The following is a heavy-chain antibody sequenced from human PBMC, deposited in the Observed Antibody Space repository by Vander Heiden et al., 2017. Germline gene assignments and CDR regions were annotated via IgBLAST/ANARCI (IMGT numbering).Heavy chain of an antibody. CDR3: AKAGYGDYDPYYFDY. V-gene: IGHV3-23*01. J-gene: IGHJ4*02. Sequence: EVQLLESGGGLVQPGGSLRLSCAASGFTFSSYAMSWVRQAPGKGLDWVSAMSGSGGSTYYADSVKGRFTISRDNSKNTLYLQMNSLRAEDTAVYYCAKAGYGDYDPYYFDYWGQGTLVTVSS. D-gene: IGHD4-17*01. CDR2: MSGSGGST. CDR1: GFTFSSYA.